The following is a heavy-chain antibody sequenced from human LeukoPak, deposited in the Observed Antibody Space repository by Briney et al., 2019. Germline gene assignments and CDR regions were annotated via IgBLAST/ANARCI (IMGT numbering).Heavy chain of an antibody. CDR1: GFTFNSYT. D-gene: IGHD5-24*01. CDR3: ARDSERRDGFSLYFFDY. J-gene: IGHJ4*02. CDR2: ISSRSTYR. Sequence: GGSLRLSCTASGFTFNSYTMNWVRQAPGKGLEWVSSISSRSTYRYYADSVKGRFTISRDNAENSLFLQMDSLRAEDTALYYCARDSERRDGFSLYFFDYWGRGTPVTVSS. V-gene: IGHV3-21*01.